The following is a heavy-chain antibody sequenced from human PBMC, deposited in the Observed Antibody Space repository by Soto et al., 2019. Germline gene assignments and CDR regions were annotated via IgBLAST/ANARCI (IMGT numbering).Heavy chain of an antibody. J-gene: IGHJ4*02. CDR2: ISAYNGNT. Sequence: QVQLVQSGAEVKKPGASVKVSCKTSGYTFTNFGLSWVRQAPGQGLEWMGWISAYNGNTNYAQNFQGRVTMTTDTSTNTAYMGVRSPRSDDTAVEYRAGGGTPIDYWGQGTLVTVSS. CDR1: GYTFTNFG. V-gene: IGHV1-18*01. D-gene: IGHD3-16*01. CDR3: AGGGTPIDY.